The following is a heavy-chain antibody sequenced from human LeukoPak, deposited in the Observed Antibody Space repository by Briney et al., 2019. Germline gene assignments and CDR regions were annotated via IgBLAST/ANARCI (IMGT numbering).Heavy chain of an antibody. D-gene: IGHD3-22*01. CDR1: GFTFTSSA. J-gene: IGHJ3*02. V-gene: IGHV1-58*01. CDR2: IVVGSGNT. CDR3: ATLTYYYDSSGYTHAFDI. Sequence: ASVKVSCKASGFTFTSSAVQWVRQARGQRLEWIGWIVVGSGNTNYAQKFQERVTITRDMSTSTAYMELSSLRSEDTAVYYCATLTYYYDSSGYTHAFDIWGQGTMVTVSS.